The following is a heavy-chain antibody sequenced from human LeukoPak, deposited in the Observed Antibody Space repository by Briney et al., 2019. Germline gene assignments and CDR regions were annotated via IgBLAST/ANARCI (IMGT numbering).Heavy chain of an antibody. V-gene: IGHV3-23*01. D-gene: IGHD6-19*01. J-gene: IGHJ4*02. Sequence: RGSLRLSCAPSGFTFSNYAMGWVRQAPGKGREWVSTIRDSGAYGLYADSVKGRFTNSRDNSNNLVYLQINNLRAEDTAEYYCAKRVRYNSARATDFDSWGQGTQITVSS. CDR1: GFTFSNYA. CDR2: IRDSGAYG. CDR3: AKRVRYNSARATDFDS.